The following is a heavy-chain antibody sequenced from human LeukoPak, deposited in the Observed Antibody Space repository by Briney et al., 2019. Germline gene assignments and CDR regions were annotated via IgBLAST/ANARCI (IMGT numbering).Heavy chain of an antibody. CDR2: IYYSGST. J-gene: IGHJ5*02. D-gene: IGHD6-13*01. Sequence: NPSETLSLTCTVSGGSISSYYWSWIRQPPGKGLEWIGYIYYSGSTNYNPSLKSRVTISVDTSKNQFSLKLSSVTAADTAVYYCARSKAHLTTSWYGTWFDPWGQGTLVTVSS. CDR1: GGSISSYY. CDR3: ARSKAHLTTSWYGTWFDP. V-gene: IGHV4-59*08.